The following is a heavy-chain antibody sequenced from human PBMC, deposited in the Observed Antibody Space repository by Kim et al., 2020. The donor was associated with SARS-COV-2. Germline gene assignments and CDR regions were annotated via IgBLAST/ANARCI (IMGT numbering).Heavy chain of an antibody. D-gene: IGHD6-13*01. J-gene: IGHJ4*02. Sequence: PSLKSRVTRSVDKSKSQFSLKLSSVTAADTAVYYCAGTLNRIAAAGTFDYWGQGTLVTVSS. CDR3: AGTLNRIAAAGTFDY. V-gene: IGHV4-4*02.